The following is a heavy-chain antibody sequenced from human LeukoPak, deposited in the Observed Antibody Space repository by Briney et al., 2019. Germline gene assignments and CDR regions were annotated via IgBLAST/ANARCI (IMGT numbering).Heavy chain of an antibody. D-gene: IGHD6-13*01. CDR1: GDSINSGAYY. CDR3: ARMRQQLVSDY. V-gene: IGHV4-31*03. J-gene: IGHJ4*02. Sequence: PSETLSLTCTVSGDSINSGAYYRSWIRQHPGKGLEWIGYMYYSGSSYYNPSLQSRVSISVATSKKQVSLQLSSVTAADTAVYYCARMRQQLVSDYWGQGTLVTVSS. CDR2: MYYSGSS.